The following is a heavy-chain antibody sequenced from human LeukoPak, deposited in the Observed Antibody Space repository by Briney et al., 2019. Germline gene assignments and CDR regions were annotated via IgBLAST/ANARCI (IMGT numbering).Heavy chain of an antibody. CDR3: ARDQGTSTTAPKRNGRFDR. J-gene: IGHJ5*02. Sequence: GGSLRLSCAASGFTFSNHGMHWVRQAPGKGLEWVALIWYDGSNKEYVDSVKGRFTISRDNSKNTLYLQMNSLRDEDTAVYYCARDQGTSTTAPKRNGRFDRWGQGTLVTVSS. CDR1: GFTFSNHG. V-gene: IGHV3-33*01. CDR2: IWYDGSNK. D-gene: IGHD1-1*01.